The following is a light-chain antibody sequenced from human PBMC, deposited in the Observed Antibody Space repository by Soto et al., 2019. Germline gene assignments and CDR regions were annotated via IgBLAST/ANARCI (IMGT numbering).Light chain of an antibody. J-gene: IGLJ1*01. V-gene: IGLV2-14*01. Sequence: QSVLTQPASVSGSPGQSITISCTGTSGDVGAYNYVSWYQQHPVKAPRLMIYDVSNRPSGASNRFSGSKSGNTASLTISGLQAEDEADYYCSSFTNTYSYVFGTGTKVTVL. CDR2: DVS. CDR1: SGDVGAYNY. CDR3: SSFTNTYSYV.